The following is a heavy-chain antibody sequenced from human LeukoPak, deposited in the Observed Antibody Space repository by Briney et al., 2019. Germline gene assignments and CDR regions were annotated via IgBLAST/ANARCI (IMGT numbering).Heavy chain of an antibody. V-gene: IGHV3-66*01. CDR2: IYSGGST. CDR3: ASREYYDSSGYADAFDI. Sequence: GGSLRLSCAASGFTFSTYWMNWVRQAPGKGLEWVSVIYSGGSTYYTDSVKGRFTISRDNSKNTLYLQMNSLRAEDTAVYYCASREYYDSSGYADAFDIWGQGTMVTVSS. CDR1: GFTFSTYW. D-gene: IGHD3-22*01. J-gene: IGHJ3*02.